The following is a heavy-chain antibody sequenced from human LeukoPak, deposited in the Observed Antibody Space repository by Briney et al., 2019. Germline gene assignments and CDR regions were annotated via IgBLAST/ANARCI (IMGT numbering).Heavy chain of an antibody. CDR1: GGSFSGYY. J-gene: IGHJ4*02. CDR2: INHSGST. Sequence: PSETLSLTCAVYGGSFSGYYWSWIRQPPGKGLEWIGEINHSGSTNYNPSLKSRVTISVDTSKNQFSLKLSSVTAADTAVYYCARGEEIAAAGIFDYWGQGTLVTVSS. D-gene: IGHD6-13*01. V-gene: IGHV4-34*01. CDR3: ARGEEIAAAGIFDY.